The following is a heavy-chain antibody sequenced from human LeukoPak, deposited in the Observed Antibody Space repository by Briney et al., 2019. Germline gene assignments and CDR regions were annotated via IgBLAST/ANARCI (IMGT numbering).Heavy chain of an antibody. J-gene: IGHJ4*02. V-gene: IGHV3-23*01. CDR2: ISGSGGST. CDR1: GFTFSSYA. CDR3: AKGAYYDFWSGYYGFDY. Sequence: GGSLRLSCAASGFTFSSYAMSWVRQAPGKGLEWVSAISGSGGSTYYADSVKGRFTISRDNSKNTLYLQMNSLRAEDTAVYYCAKGAYYDFWSGYYGFDYWGQGILVTVSS. D-gene: IGHD3-3*01.